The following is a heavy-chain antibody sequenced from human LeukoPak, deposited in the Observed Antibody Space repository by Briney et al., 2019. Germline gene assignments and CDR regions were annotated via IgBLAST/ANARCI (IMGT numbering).Heavy chain of an antibody. D-gene: IGHD3-3*01. CDR3: ARDLRGTIFGYRFDP. J-gene: IGHJ5*02. CDR2: INPSGGST. Sequence: ASVKVSCKASGYTFTSYYMHWVRQAPGQGLEWMGIINPSGGSTSYAQKFQGRVTMTRDTSTSTVYMELSSLRSEDTAVYYCARDLRGTIFGYRFDPWGQGTLVTVSS. V-gene: IGHV1-46*01. CDR1: GYTFTSYY.